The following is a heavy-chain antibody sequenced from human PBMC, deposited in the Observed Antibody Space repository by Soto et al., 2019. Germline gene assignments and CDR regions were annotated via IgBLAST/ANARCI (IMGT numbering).Heavy chain of an antibody. D-gene: IGHD1-7*01. CDR3: ATSPELPLGVDV. V-gene: IGHV1-24*01. CDR2: FDPEDGET. J-gene: IGHJ6*02. Sequence: SVKVSCKVSGYTLTELSIHWVRQAPGKGLEWMGSFDPEDGETIYTQKFQGRVTMTEDTSTDTDFLELSSLRSEDTAIYYCATSPELPLGVDVWGQGTTVTVSS. CDR1: GYTLTELS.